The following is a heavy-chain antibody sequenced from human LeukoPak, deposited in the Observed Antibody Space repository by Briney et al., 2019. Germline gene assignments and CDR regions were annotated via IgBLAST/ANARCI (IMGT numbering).Heavy chain of an antibody. D-gene: IGHD5-24*01. J-gene: IGHJ4*02. CDR2: IYYSGST. CDR3: ARDPGDGYNDYYFDY. CDR1: GGSISSYY. Sequence: SETLSLTCTVSGGSISSYYWSWIRQPPGKGLEWIGYIYYSGSTNYNPSLKSRVTISVDTSKNQFSLKLSSVTAADTAVYYCARDPGDGYNDYYFDYWGQGTLVTVSS. V-gene: IGHV4-59*01.